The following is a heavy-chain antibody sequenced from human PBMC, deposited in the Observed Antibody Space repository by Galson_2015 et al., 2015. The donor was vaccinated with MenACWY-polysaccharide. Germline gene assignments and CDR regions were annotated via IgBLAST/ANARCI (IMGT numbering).Heavy chain of an antibody. Sequence: SVKVSCKASGYIFASYYIHWVRQAPGQGLEWMGIINPSGGSTRYSQKFQGRVTVTRDTSTSTVYMELSSLRPEDTALYYCARSYCSSTSCSNNWFDPWGQGTLVTVSS. V-gene: IGHV1-46*01. CDR3: ARSYCSSTSCSNNWFDP. CDR2: INPSGGST. J-gene: IGHJ5*02. D-gene: IGHD2-2*01. CDR1: GYIFASYY.